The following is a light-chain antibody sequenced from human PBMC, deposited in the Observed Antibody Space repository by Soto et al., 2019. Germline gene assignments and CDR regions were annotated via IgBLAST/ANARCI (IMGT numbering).Light chain of an antibody. CDR3: CSYAARNNWV. Sequence: QSALTQTPSASGSPGKSVTISCTGTSSDVGGYNYVSWYQQHPGKAPKLMIYGVSKQPSGVSDRFSGSKSGNTASLTVSGLQEEDDADYYCCSYAARNNWVFGVGTKRTVL. J-gene: IGLJ3*02. CDR2: GVS. CDR1: SSDVGGYNY. V-gene: IGLV2-8*01.